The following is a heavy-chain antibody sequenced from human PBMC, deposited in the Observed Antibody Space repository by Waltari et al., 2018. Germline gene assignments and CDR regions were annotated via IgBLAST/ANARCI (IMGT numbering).Heavy chain of an antibody. D-gene: IGHD3-22*01. CDR3: VKGGYIISDY. CDR2: IASGSDYI. J-gene: IGHJ4*02. Sequence: EVQLVESGGGLVKPGGSLTHYGEASGLTFNSVSMTWVRQAPGNGLEWLSTIASGSDYIFYAVSVRGRFTISRDNARSTVNLRMNSLRTEDTAVYYCVKGGYIISDYWGQGIQVIVSS. V-gene: IGHV3-21*02. CDR1: GLTFNSVS.